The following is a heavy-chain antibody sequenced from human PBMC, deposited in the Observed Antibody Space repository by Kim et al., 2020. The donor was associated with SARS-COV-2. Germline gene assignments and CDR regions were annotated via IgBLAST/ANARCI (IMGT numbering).Heavy chain of an antibody. V-gene: IGHV3-23*01. CDR2: ISGSGGST. CDR1: GFTFSSYA. CDR3: AKLLVGDYDSSGPLWY. Sequence: GGSLRLSCAASGFTFSSYAMSWVRQAPGKGLEWVSAISGSGGSTYYADSVKGRFTISRDNSKNTLYLQMNSLRAEDTAVYYCAKLLVGDYDSSGPLWYWGQGTLVTVSS. D-gene: IGHD3-22*01. J-gene: IGHJ4*02.